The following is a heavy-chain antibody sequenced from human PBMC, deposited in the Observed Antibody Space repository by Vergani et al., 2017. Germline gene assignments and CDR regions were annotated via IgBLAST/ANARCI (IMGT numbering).Heavy chain of an antibody. D-gene: IGHD3-3*01. CDR2: INTSGGSK. CDR3: ARGGAIATIFGVVGVFYGVDG. J-gene: IGHJ6*02. CDR1: GYTFTSYY. V-gene: IGHV1-46*03. Sequence: QVQLVQSGAEVKKPGASVKVSCKASGYTFTSYYMHWVRQAPGQGLEWMGIINTSGGSKSYAQKFQGRVTMTRDTSTSTVYMELSSLRPEDKDVYYCARGGAIATIFGVVGVFYGVDGWGQGTMVTVSS.